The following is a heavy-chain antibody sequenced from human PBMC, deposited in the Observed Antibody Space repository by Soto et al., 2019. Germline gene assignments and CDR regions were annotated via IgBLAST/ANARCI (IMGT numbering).Heavy chain of an antibody. CDR1: GYTFSSYG. Sequence: QVQLVQSGPEVTKPGASVKVSCKASGYTFSSYGISWVRQAPGQGLEWMGWISTYNGNPNYAQKFQGRVTMTTDTPTSTAYMELRSLRSDDTAVFYCARAPLYSTSPKTAFDIWGQGTVVTVSS. D-gene: IGHD6-6*01. V-gene: IGHV1-18*01. J-gene: IGHJ3*02. CDR2: ISTYNGNP. CDR3: ARAPLYSTSPKTAFDI.